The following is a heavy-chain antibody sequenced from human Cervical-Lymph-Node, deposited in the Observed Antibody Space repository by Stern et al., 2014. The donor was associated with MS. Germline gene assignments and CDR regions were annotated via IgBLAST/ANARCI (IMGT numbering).Heavy chain of an antibody. CDR3: AREAYGDY. V-gene: IGHV3-72*01. CDR1: GFTFSDHY. Sequence: EVHLVESGGGLVQPGGSLRLSCEVSGFTFSDHYMDWVRQAPGKGLEWIGRSRNKAKSYPTDYAASVKGRFTISRDDSKNSLFLQMDSLKTEDTAVYYCAREAYGDYWGQGTLVTVSS. J-gene: IGHJ4*02. CDR2: SRNKAKSYPT. D-gene: IGHD4-17*01.